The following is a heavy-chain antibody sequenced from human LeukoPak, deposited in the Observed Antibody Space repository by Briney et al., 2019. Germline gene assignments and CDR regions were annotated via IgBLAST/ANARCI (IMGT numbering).Heavy chain of an antibody. CDR2: IDWNGAGN. CDR3: ARVQRWGYSNYFDY. J-gene: IGHJ4*02. V-gene: IGHV3-20*04. D-gene: IGHD4-11*01. Sequence: PAGSLTLSCAASAFTFDEHGMSWVRQAPGQGREWVSGIDWNGAGNGYADSVKGRFTISRDNAKNSLYLQMNSLRAEDTALYYCARVQRWGYSNYFDYGGQGTLVTVPS. CDR1: AFTFDEHG.